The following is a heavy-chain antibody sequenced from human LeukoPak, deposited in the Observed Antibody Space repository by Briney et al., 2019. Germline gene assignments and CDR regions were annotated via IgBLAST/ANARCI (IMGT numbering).Heavy chain of an antibody. D-gene: IGHD3-3*01. Sequence: SQTLSLTCAISGYSVSSKGAPWNWIRQSPSRGLEWLGRTYYRSQQWHSDYAPSVKGRIALNPDTSKNQFSLQLNSMTPEDTAVYYCRRETDFGVVTNWGQGTLVTVSS. CDR3: RRETDFGVVTN. CDR2: TYYRSQQWHS. J-gene: IGHJ4*02. V-gene: IGHV6-1*01. CDR1: GYSVSSKGAP.